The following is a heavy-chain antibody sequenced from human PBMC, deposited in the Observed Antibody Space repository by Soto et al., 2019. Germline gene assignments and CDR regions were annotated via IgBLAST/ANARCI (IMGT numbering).Heavy chain of an antibody. J-gene: IGHJ4*02. V-gene: IGHV3-23*01. CDR1: GFTFSSYA. D-gene: IGHD5-12*01. CDR3: ARSPSGYESPPFDY. CDR2: FSGSGGTT. Sequence: GGSLRLSCAASGFTFSSYAMSWVRQAPGKGLEWVSSFSGSGGTTYYADSVKGRFTISRDNSKNTLSLQMNSLRAEDTAVYYCARSPSGYESPPFDYWGQGTLVTVSS.